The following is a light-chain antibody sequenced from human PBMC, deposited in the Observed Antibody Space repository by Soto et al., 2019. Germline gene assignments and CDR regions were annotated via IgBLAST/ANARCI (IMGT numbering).Light chain of an antibody. Sequence: EIVLTQSPGTLSLSPGQISTLSCRASQSVSRYLAWYQQKPGQAPRLLIYDASYRATGIPARLSGSGSGTEFILTISSIAPEDFAIYYCQQRSNWITFGQGTRLEIK. CDR1: QSVSRY. CDR3: QQRSNWIT. CDR2: DAS. V-gene: IGKV3-11*01. J-gene: IGKJ5*01.